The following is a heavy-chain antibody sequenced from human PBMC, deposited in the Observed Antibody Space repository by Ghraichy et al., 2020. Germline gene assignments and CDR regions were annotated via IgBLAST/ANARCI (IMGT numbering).Heavy chain of an antibody. J-gene: IGHJ6*02. CDR3: ARVGVGPSRDGSGSYSRPIGYYYYYGMDV. CDR2: IIPILGIT. CDR1: GGTFSSYA. D-gene: IGHD3-10*01. Sequence: SVKVSCKASGGTFSSYAISWVRQAPGQGLEWMGRIIPILGITNYAQKFQGRVTITADKSTSTAYMELSSLRSEDTAVYYCARVGVGPSRDGSGSYSRPIGYYYYYGMDVWGQGTTVTVSS. V-gene: IGHV1-69*04.